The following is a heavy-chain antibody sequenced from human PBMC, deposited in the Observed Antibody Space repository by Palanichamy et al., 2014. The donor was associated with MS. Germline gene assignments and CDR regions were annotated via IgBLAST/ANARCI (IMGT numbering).Heavy chain of an antibody. V-gene: IGHV1-46*01. CDR2: INPKGGAT. Sequence: QVQLVQSGAEVKKPGASVKISCKTSGYTFTSYSVHWVRRAPGQGLEWLGVINPKGGATSCAQKFQGRVAMTTDTSTSTVYMDLSTLRSEDTAVYYCARLGVAVGSKWGQGTLVTVSS. CDR1: GYTFTSYS. D-gene: IGHD3-10*01. J-gene: IGHJ1*01. CDR3: ARLGVAVGSK.